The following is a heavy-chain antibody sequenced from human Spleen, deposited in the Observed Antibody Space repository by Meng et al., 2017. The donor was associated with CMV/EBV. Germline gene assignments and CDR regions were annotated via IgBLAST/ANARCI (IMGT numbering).Heavy chain of an antibody. CDR3: AGFGVTITNGLDV. CDR2: ISTTSSYI. J-gene: IGHJ6*02. CDR1: GFTFSAFS. D-gene: IGHD3-3*01. V-gene: IGHV3-21*01. Sequence: GESLKISCAASGFTFSAFSMNWVRQAPGKGLEWVSSISTTSSYIYYADSLKGRFTISRDNGKNTLYLQISSLRVEDTAVYYCAGFGVTITNGLDVWGQGTTGTVSS.